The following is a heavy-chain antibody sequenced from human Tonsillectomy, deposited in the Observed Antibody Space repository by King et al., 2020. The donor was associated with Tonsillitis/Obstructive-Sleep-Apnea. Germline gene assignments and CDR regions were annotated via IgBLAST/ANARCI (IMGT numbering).Heavy chain of an antibody. J-gene: IGHJ6*03. CDR1: GGSFSGYY. CDR3: ARGEPAAMRGYYYFYMDV. CDR2: INHSGST. D-gene: IGHD2-2*01. Sequence: VQLQQWGAGLLKPSETLSLTCAVYGGSFSGYYWSWIRQPPGKGLEWIGEINHSGSTNYNPSLKSRVTISVDTSKNQFSLKLSSVTAADTAVYYCARGEPAAMRGYYYFYMDVWGKGTTVTVSS. V-gene: IGHV4-34*01.